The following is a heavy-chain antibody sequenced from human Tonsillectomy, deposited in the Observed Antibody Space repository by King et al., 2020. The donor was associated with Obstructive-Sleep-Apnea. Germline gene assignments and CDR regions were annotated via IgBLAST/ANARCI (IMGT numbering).Heavy chain of an antibody. D-gene: IGHD1-26*01. CDR1: GFTFRTSW. CDR3: ARDRGGAGPTTTDY. CDR2: INSDGSST. Sequence: VQLVESGGGLVQPGGSLRLSCAASGFTFRTSWMHWVRPAPGKGLVWVSRINSDGSSTIYADFVKGRFTISRDNAKNTLYLQMNSLRAEDTAVYYCARDRGGAGPTTTDYWGQGTLVTVSS. V-gene: IGHV3-74*01. J-gene: IGHJ4*02.